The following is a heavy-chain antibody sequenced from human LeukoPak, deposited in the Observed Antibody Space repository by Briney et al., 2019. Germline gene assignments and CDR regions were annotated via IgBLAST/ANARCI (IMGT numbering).Heavy chain of an antibody. CDR1: GFTFDDYA. D-gene: IGHD3-22*01. CDR3: AKDISDSSGYRYFDY. Sequence: GRSLRLSCAASGFTFDDYAMHWVRQAPGKGLEWVSGISWNSGSIGYADSVKGRFTISRDNAKNSLYLQMNSLRAEDTALYYCAKDISDSSGYRYFDYWGQGTLATVSS. V-gene: IGHV3-9*01. J-gene: IGHJ4*02. CDR2: ISWNSGSI.